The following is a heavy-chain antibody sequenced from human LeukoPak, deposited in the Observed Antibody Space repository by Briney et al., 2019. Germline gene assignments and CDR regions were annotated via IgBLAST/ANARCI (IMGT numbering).Heavy chain of an antibody. D-gene: IGHD3-9*01. CDR2: TNPNSGGT. V-gene: IGHV1-2*02. Sequence: ASVKVSCKASGYTFTGYYMHWVRQAPGQGLEWMGWTNPNSGGTNYAQKFQGRVTMTRDTSISTAYMELSRLRSDDTAVYYCARDRGYDILTGYYTGGFDYWGQGTLVTVSS. CDR1: GYTFTGYY. J-gene: IGHJ4*02. CDR3: ARDRGYDILTGYYTGGFDY.